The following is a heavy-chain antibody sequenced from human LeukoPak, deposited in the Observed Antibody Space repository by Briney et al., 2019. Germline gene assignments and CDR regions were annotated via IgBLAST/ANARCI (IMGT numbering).Heavy chain of an antibody. J-gene: IGHJ4*02. CDR3: ARDRMDTAMGPYLDN. CDR1: GYLFTYNY. CDR2: INPSGGST. D-gene: IGHD5-18*01. Sequence: ASVKVSCKASGYLFTYNYIHWVRQAPGQGLEWMGIINPSGGSTTYAQKFQGRVTMTSDTSTKTVYVELSSLRSEDTAVYFCARDRMDTAMGPYLDNWGQGTLVTVFS. V-gene: IGHV1-46*01.